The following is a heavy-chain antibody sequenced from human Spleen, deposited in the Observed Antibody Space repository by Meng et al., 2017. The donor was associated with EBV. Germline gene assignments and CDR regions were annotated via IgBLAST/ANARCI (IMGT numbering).Heavy chain of an antibody. J-gene: IGHJ4*02. CDR1: GYAFTDYA. D-gene: IGHD3-10*01. V-gene: IGHV1-3*01. Sequence: QVQLGQLVAEMKKPGAALQVSCNASGYAFTDYAMHWVRQAPGHRLEWLGWINVVNGDTKYSHKFQDRVTITRDTSANTVYMELTSLTSEDTAIYYCARLPGLDYWGPGTLVTVSS. CDR3: ARLPGLDY. CDR2: INVVNGDT.